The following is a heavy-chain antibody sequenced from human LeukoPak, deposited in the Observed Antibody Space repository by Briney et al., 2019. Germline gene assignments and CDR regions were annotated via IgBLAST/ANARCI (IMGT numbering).Heavy chain of an antibody. Sequence: GGSLRLSCAASGFPFSSAWMSWVRQAPGKGLEWVGLIKSKTDGGTTAYAAPVKGRFTISRDDSKNTLYLQMNSLKTEDTAVYSCATGMAHISFNIWGQGTMVTVSS. CDR1: GFPFSSAW. J-gene: IGHJ3*02. CDR3: ATGMAHISFNI. V-gene: IGHV3-15*01. CDR2: IKSKTDGGTT. D-gene: IGHD2-21*01.